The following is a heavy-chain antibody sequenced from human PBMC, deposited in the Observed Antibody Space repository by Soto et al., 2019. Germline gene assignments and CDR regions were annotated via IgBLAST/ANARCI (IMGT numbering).Heavy chain of an antibody. CDR1: GGSISSGGYS. CDR2: IYHSGST. Sequence: QLQLQESGSGLVRPSQTLSLICAVSGGSISSGGYSWNWIRQPPGKGLEWIGYIYHSGSTLYNPSLKSRVTISVDKSKNQYSLQLSSVTAADTAVYYCAREQLEGNWFDPWGQGTLVTVSA. D-gene: IGHD1-1*01. V-gene: IGHV4-30-2*01. CDR3: AREQLEGNWFDP. J-gene: IGHJ5*02.